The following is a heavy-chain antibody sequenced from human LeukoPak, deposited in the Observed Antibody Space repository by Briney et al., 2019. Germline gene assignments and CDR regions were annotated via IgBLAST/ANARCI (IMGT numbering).Heavy chain of an antibody. Sequence: PGGSLRLSCAASGFTFSDYYMSWIRQAPGKGLEWVSYISSSSSYTNYADSVKGRFTISRDNAKNSLYLQMNSLRAEDTAVYYCARVGYCSSTSCYERGYYYYGMDVWGKGTTVTVSS. CDR1: GFTFSDYY. CDR3: ARVGYCSSTSCYERGYYYYGMDV. V-gene: IGHV3-11*06. J-gene: IGHJ6*04. D-gene: IGHD2-2*01. CDR2: ISSSSSYT.